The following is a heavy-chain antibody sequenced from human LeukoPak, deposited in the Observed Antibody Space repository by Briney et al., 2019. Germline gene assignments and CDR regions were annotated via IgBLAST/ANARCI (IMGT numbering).Heavy chain of an antibody. CDR1: GFTFSSYW. CDR3: ARDLYYDSSGYGHYFHY. J-gene: IGHJ4*02. D-gene: IGHD3-22*01. V-gene: IGHV3-7*01. CDR2: IKQDGSEK. Sequence: PGGSLRLSCAASGFTFSSYWMSWVRQAPGKGLEWVANIKQDGSEKYYVDSVKGRFTISRDNAKNSLYLQMNSLRAEDTAVYYCARDLYYDSSGYGHYFHYWGQGTLVTVSS.